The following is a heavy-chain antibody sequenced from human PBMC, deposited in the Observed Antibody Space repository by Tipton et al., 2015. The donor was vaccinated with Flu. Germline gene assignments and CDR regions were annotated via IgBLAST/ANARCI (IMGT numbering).Heavy chain of an antibody. D-gene: IGHD6-19*01. CDR3: AKPSWEQWLPRDY. CDR2: ISGSGGST. V-gene: IGHV3-23*01. J-gene: IGHJ4*02. CDR1: GFTFSSYA. Sequence: SLRLSCAASGFTFSSYAMSWVRQAPGKGLEWVSAISGSGGSTYYADSVKGRFTISRDNSKNTLYLQMNSLRAEDTAVYYCAKPSWEQWLPRDYWGQGTLVTVSS.